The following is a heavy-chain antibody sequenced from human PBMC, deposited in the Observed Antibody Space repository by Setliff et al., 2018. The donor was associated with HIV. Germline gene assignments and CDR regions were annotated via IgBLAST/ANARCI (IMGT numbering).Heavy chain of an antibody. CDR2: VYVGDSDT. CDR3: SRGIAVAGHDFANTPGDI. J-gene: IGHJ3*02. CDR1: GYSFASYW. V-gene: IGHV5-51*01. Sequence: PGESLKISCEGFGYSFASYWIGWVRQMPGKGLEWMGIVYVGDSDTKYSPSFQGQVTISADKSTNTAFLQWSSLKASDSAMYYCSRGIAVAGHDFANTPGDIWGQGTMVTVSS. D-gene: IGHD6-19*01.